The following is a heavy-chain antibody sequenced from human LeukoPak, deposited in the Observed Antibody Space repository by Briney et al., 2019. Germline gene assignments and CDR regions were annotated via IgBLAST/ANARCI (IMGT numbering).Heavy chain of an antibody. CDR1: AFTISSYA. Sequence: GGSLRLSCAASAFTISSYAMNWVRQAPGKGLEWVSAISGSGGSTYYADSVKGRFTISRDNSKNTLYLQINSLRAEDTAVYYCAKAGTWIQLWLDYWGQGTLVTVSS. V-gene: IGHV3-23*01. J-gene: IGHJ4*02. CDR2: ISGSGGST. CDR3: AKAGTWIQLWLDY. D-gene: IGHD5-18*01.